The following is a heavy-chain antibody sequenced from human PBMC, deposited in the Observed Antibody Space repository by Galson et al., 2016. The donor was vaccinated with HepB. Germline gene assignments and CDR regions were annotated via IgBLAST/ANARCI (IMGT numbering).Heavy chain of an antibody. CDR3: ARASFVGMSYEYLHH. CDR1: GGSVKSYA. CDR2: IYDSGST. D-gene: IGHD7-27*01. V-gene: IGHV4-59*02. J-gene: IGHJ1*01. Sequence: SETLSLTCAVSGGSVKSYAWSWIRQTPGRGLEWIGYIYDSGSTNYNPSLKSRVTMSLDTSTNQVSLNLRSVTAADTAVYYCARASFVGMSYEYLHHWGQGTLVSVSS.